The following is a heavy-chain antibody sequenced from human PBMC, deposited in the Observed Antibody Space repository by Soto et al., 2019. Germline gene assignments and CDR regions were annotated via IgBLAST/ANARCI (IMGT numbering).Heavy chain of an antibody. V-gene: IGHV4-31*03. J-gene: IGHJ5*02. D-gene: IGHD3-22*01. Sequence: QVQLQESGPGLVKPSQTLSLTCTVSGGSISSGDYYWSWIRQHPGKGLEWIGTIYFSGTTYYNPSLKSRVTISVDPSKRQFSLKLSSVTAADTAVYYCARRDRSGFSYWLDTWGQGTLVTVSS. CDR3: ARRDRSGFSYWLDT. CDR1: GGSISSGDYY. CDR2: IYFSGTT.